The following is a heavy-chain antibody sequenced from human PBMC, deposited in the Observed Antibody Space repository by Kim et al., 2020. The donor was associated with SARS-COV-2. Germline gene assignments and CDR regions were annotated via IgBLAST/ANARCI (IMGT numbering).Heavy chain of an antibody. CDR2: ITFAGGST. CDR3: ASGSTLFDK. V-gene: IGHV3-23*01. J-gene: IGHJ4*02. D-gene: IGHD3-10*01. CDR1: GFTFSIYA. Sequence: GGSLRLSCAASGFTFSIYAMNWVRQAPGKGLEWVSRITFAGGSTDYADSVKGRFTISRDNSKNTLYLQMNGLRAEDTAVYFCASGSTLFDKWGQGTLVTVSS.